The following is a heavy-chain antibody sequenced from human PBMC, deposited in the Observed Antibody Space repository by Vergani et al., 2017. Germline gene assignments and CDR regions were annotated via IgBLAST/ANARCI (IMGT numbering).Heavy chain of an antibody. J-gene: IGHJ1*01. CDR3: ATKSCGTPGCQIGYFRE. D-gene: IGHD1-1*01. CDR2: ISYDGTQK. V-gene: IGHV3-30*03. CDR1: VFTSSYYG. Sequence: QVHLVESGGGVVQPGKSLRLSCVVSVFTSSYYGMHWVRQAPGKGLEWVAVISYDGTQKYYADSVKGRFTISRDNSKSTLYLQMNSLGTEDTAVYYCATKSCGTPGCQIGYFREWGQGALVTVSS.